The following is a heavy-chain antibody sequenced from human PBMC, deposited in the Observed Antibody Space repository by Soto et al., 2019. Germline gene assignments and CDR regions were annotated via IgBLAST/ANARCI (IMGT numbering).Heavy chain of an antibody. CDR3: APHTMDTGMPSGY. J-gene: IGHJ4*01. V-gene: IGHV1-18*01. D-gene: IGHD5-18*01. Sequence: QVQLVQSGAEVREPGASVKVSCKASGYTFTNYGVSWVRQAPGQGLEWMGWIGGYKGNTNYAQKLPGRVTLSTDTSTNPAYMELSSLRSDDTAVYYCAPHTMDTGMPSGYWGQGTLVTVSS. CDR2: IGGYKGNT. CDR1: GYTFTNYG.